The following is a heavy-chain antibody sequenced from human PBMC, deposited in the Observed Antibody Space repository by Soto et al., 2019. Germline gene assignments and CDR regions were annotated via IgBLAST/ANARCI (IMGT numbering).Heavy chain of an antibody. V-gene: IGHV1-3*01. J-gene: IGHJ4*02. CDR1: GYTFTSYA. Sequence: ASVKVSCKASGYTFTSYAMHWVRQAPGQRLEWMGWINAGNGNTKYSQKFQGRVTITRDTSASTAYMELSSLRSEDTAVYYCARVRSEHTRRGCYYDYWGQGTLVTVSS. CDR3: ARVRSEHTRRGCYYDY. CDR2: INAGNGNT. D-gene: IGHD1-26*01.